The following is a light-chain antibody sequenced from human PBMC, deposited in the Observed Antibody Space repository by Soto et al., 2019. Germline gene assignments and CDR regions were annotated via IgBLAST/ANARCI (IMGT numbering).Light chain of an antibody. V-gene: IGLV1-44*01. J-gene: IGLJ3*02. CDR2: SNN. CDR3: AAWDDSLNGWV. CDR1: ASKIGSNT. Sequence: QSVLPQPPSASGTPGQGVTISVSGTASKIGSNTVNWYQRLPGTAPKLLIYSNNQRPSGVPDRFSGSKSGTSASLAISGLQSEDEADYYCAAWDDSLNGWVFGGGTKLTVL.